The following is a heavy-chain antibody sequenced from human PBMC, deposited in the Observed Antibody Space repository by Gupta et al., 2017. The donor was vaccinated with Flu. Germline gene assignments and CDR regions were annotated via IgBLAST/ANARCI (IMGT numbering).Heavy chain of an antibody. CDR3: ARVGTSSGSYFV. Sequence: EVQLVESGGDLVQPGGSLRLSGAASGFTFRDYWMRWVRQAPGKGLEWVANIKQDGSEKYYVDSVKGRFTISRDNAKNSLYLQMNSLRADDTAVYYCARVGTSSGSYFVWGQGTLVTVSS. D-gene: IGHD1-26*01. V-gene: IGHV3-7*01. CDR1: GFTFRDYW. CDR2: IKQDGSEK. J-gene: IGHJ4*02.